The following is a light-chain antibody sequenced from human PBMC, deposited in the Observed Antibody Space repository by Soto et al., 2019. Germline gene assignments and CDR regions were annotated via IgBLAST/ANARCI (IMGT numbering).Light chain of an antibody. V-gene: IGLV2-14*03. CDR2: DVS. Sequence: QSVLTQPASVSGSPGQSITISCTGTSSDVGGYNYVSWYQQHPGKAPKLMIYDVSIRPSGVSNRFSDSKSGNTASLTISGLQAEDEADYYCSSYTSSSTLKVFGGGTKLTVL. CDR3: SSYTSSSTLKV. J-gene: IGLJ2*01. CDR1: SSDVGGYNY.